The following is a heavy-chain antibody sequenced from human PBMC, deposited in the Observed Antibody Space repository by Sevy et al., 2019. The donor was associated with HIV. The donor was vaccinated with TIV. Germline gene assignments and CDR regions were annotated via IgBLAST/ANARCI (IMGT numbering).Heavy chain of an antibody. D-gene: IGHD2-21*02. V-gene: IGHV3-23*01. CDR2: ISGSGGST. CDR1: GFTFSSYA. CDR3: ATNPPYCGGDCYPEDAFDI. J-gene: IGHJ3*02. Sequence: GGSLRLSCAASGFTFSSYAMSWVRQAPGKGLEWVSAISGSGGSTYYADSVKGRFTISRDNSKNTLYLQMNGLRAEDTAVYYCATNPPYCGGDCYPEDAFDIWGQGTMVTVSS.